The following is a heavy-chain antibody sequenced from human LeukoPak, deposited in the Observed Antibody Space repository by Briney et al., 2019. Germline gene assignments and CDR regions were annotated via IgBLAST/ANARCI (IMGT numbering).Heavy chain of an antibody. J-gene: IGHJ4*02. D-gene: IGHD5-24*01. V-gene: IGHV3-53*01. CDR3: AKDLAEMATIIDY. Sequence: GSLRLSCAASGFTFSGNYMSWVRQAPGKGLEWVSVIYSGGSTYYADSVKGRFTISRDNSKNTLYLQMNSLRAEDTAVYYCAKDLAEMATIIDYWGQGTLVTVSS. CDR2: IYSGGST. CDR1: GFTFSGNY.